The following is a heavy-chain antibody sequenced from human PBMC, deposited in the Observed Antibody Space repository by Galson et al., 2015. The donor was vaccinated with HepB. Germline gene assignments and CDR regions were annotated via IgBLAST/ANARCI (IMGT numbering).Heavy chain of an antibody. Sequence: SLRLSCAASGFTFGDYAMSWFRQAPGKGLEWVGFIRSKAYGGTTEYAASVKGRFTISRDDSKSIAYLQMNSLKTEDTAVYYCTRALEMATSAEWIIDAFDIWGQGTMVTVSS. CDR1: GFTFGDYA. V-gene: IGHV3-49*03. D-gene: IGHD5-24*01. CDR3: TRALEMATSAEWIIDAFDI. J-gene: IGHJ3*02. CDR2: IRSKAYGGTT.